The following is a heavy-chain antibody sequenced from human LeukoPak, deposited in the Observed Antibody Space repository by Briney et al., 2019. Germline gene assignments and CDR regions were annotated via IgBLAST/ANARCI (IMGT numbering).Heavy chain of an antibody. V-gene: IGHV3-23*01. CDR2: ISGSGGST. D-gene: IGHD2-15*01. J-gene: IGHJ4*02. CDR3: AKEGFYCSGGSCYPDY. CDR1: GFTFSSYS. Sequence: GGSLRLSCAASGFTFSSYSMSWVRQAPGKGLEWVSAISGSGGSTYYADSVKGRFTISRDNSKNTLYLQMNSLRAEDTAVYYCAKEGFYCSGGSCYPDYWGQGTLVTVSS.